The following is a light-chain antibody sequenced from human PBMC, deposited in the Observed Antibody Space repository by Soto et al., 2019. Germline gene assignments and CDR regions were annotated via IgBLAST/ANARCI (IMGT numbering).Light chain of an antibody. CDR1: SSNIGSNT. Sequence: QSVLTQPPSASVTPGQRVTISCSGSSSNIGSNTVNWYQQLPGTAPKLFIYSNNQRPSGVPDRFSGSKSGTSASLAISGLQSEDEADYYCAVWDDSLNGVVFGGGTKVTVL. CDR2: SNN. V-gene: IGLV1-44*01. J-gene: IGLJ2*01. CDR3: AVWDDSLNGVV.